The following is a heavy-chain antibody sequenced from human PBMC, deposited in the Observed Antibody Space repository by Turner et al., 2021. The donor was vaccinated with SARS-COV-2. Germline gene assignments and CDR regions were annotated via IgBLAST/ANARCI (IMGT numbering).Heavy chain of an antibody. V-gene: IGHV4-61*02. CDR2: IYTRGST. CDR3: ARDQGFLLEWEISYYYYMDV. CDR1: GGSISSGSYY. D-gene: IGHD3-3*01. Sequence: QVQLQESGPGLVKPAQTLSLTCTVSGGSISSGSYYWSWIRQPAGKGLEWIGRIYTRGSTNYNPSLKSRVTISVDTSKNQFSLKLSSVTAADTAVYYCARDQGFLLEWEISYYYYMDVWGKGTTVTVSS. J-gene: IGHJ6*03.